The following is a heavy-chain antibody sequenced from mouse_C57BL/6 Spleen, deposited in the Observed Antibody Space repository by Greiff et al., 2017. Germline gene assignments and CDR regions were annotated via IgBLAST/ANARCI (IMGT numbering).Heavy chain of an antibody. V-gene: IGHV1-47*01. CDR1: GYTFTNYP. CDR2: FHPYNDDT. CDR3: ARKGYDCCALDY. D-gene: IGHD2-14*01. Sequence: QVQLQQSGAELVKPGASVKLSCKASGYTFTNYPIEWLKQNHGKSLEWIGNFHPYNDDTKYNEKFKGKATLTAEKSSSTVYLELSRLTSDDSAVYYCARKGYDCCALDYWGQGTSVTVSS. J-gene: IGHJ4*01.